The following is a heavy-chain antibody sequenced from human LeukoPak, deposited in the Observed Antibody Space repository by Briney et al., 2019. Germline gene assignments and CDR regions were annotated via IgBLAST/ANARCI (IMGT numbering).Heavy chain of an antibody. V-gene: IGHV4-31*03. CDR3: ATPYCSSLSCLDVFNI. J-gene: IGHJ3*02. Sequence: SSETLSLTCNVPGISISDGRYYWAWIRQRPGGGLGWIGYKYYRRSAKYNPALKSRLTISIDTPENQFSLHLSSVTAADTAMYYCATPYCSSLSCLDVFNIWGQGRMVTVSS. CDR2: KYYRRSA. D-gene: IGHD2-2*01. CDR1: GISISDGRYY.